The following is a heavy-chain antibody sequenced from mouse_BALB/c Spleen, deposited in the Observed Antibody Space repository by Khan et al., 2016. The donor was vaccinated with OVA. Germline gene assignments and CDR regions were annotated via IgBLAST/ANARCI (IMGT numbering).Heavy chain of an antibody. J-gene: IGHJ2*01. CDR1: GYTLTSYW. D-gene: IGHD2-1*01. Sequence: QVQLQQPGAELVNPGASVNLSCKASGYTLTSYWMHWVKQRPGQGLEWIGEINPSNGRTNYNEKFKSKATLTVDKSSSTAYMQLSSPTSEDSAVYYCARLLINFDCWGQGTTLTVSS. CDR2: INPSNGRT. CDR3: ARLLINFDC. V-gene: IGHV1S81*02.